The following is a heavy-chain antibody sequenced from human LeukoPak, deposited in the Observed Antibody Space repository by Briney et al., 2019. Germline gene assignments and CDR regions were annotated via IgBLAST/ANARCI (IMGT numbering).Heavy chain of an antibody. CDR2: IYYSGST. CDR1: GCSISNNNYY. J-gene: IGHJ4*02. V-gene: IGHV4-39*01. Sequence: SETLTLSCTVSGCSISNNNYYWGRLRQPQGKGLEWIGSIYYSGSTYYNPYLKSRVTISVDTSKNQFSLKMSSVTAADTAVYYCARHHSGKHAEGIAVAGLDYWGQGTLVTVSS. D-gene: IGHD6-19*01. CDR3: ARHHSGKHAEGIAVAGLDY.